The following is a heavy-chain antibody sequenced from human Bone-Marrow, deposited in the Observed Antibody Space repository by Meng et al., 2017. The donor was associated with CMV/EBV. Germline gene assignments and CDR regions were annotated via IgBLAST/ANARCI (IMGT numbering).Heavy chain of an antibody. CDR2: IYYSGST. J-gene: IGHJ4*02. D-gene: IGHD1-14*01. CDR1: GGSIVSSHYY. Sequence: SETLSLTCTVSGGSIVSSHYYWAWIRQPPGKGLEWIGSIYYSGSTYYNPSLKSRVTISVDTSKNQFSLRLTSVNAADTAVYYCARGRADRPDYWGQGTLVTVSS. V-gene: IGHV4-39*01. CDR3: ARGRADRPDY.